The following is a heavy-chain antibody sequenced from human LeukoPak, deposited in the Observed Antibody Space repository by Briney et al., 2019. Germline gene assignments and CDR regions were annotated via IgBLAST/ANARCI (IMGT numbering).Heavy chain of an antibody. CDR3: ARELRLSKNWFDP. CDR1: GYTFTGYY. Sequence: ASVKVSCKASGYTFTGYYMHWVRQAPGQGLEWMGWINPNSGGTNYAQKFQGRVTMTRDTSISTAYMELSRLRSDDTAVYYCARELRLSKNWFDPWGQGTLVTVSS. V-gene: IGHV1-2*02. J-gene: IGHJ5*02. CDR2: INPNSGGT.